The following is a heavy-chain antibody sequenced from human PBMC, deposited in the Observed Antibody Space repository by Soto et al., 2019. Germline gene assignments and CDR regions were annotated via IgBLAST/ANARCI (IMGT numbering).Heavy chain of an antibody. Sequence: ASVKVSCKASGYTFTSYDINWVRQATGQGLEWMGWMNPNSGNTGYAQKFQGRVTMTRNTSISTAYMELSSLRSEDTAVYYCARVGYANYYYYGMNVWGQGTTVTVSS. D-gene: IGHD5-12*01. CDR2: MNPNSGNT. CDR1: GYTFTSYD. CDR3: ARVGYANYYYYGMNV. J-gene: IGHJ6*02. V-gene: IGHV1-8*01.